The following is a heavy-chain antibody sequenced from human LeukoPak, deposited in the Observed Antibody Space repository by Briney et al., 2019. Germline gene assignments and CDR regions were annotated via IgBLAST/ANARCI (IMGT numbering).Heavy chain of an antibody. CDR1: GYTFTGYY. J-gene: IGHJ4*02. V-gene: IGHV1-2*02. D-gene: IGHD3-22*01. CDR3: ARSAGPQFFDTTGFFLAY. Sequence: ASVKVSCKASGYTFTGYYMHWVRQAPGQGLEWMGWINPNSGGTNYAQKFQGRVTMTRDTSISTAYLQWGSLKASDTAMYYCARSAGPQFFDTTGFFLAYWGQGTLVTVSS. CDR2: INPNSGGT.